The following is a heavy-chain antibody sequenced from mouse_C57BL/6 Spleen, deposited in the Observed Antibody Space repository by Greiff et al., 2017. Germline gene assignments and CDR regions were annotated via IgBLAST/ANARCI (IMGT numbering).Heavy chain of an antibody. V-gene: IGHV5-6*01. Sequence: EVQVVESGGDLVKPGGSLKLSCAASGFTFSSYGMSWVRQTPDKRLEWVATSSSGGSYTYYPDSVKGRFTISRDDAKNTLYLQMSSLKAEDTAMYYCARHGNLYYFDYWGQGTTLTVSS. CDR3: ARHGNLYYFDY. CDR1: GFTFSSYG. D-gene: IGHD2-1*01. CDR2: SSSGGSYT. J-gene: IGHJ2*01.